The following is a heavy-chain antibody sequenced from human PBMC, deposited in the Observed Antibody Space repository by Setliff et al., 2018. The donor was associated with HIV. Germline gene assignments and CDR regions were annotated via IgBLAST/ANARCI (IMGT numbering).Heavy chain of an antibody. V-gene: IGHV1-18*04. D-gene: IGHD6-13*01. CDR1: GYTFTGYY. Sequence: ASVKVSCKASGYTFTGYYMHWVRQAPGQGLEWVGSISASSVNTNYTQGRVTMTTDTSTRTAYMELRSLRSDDTAVYYCARVPVSSYYYYMDVWGKGTTVTVSS. J-gene: IGHJ6*03. CDR2: ISASSVNT. CDR3: ARVPVSSYYYYMDV.